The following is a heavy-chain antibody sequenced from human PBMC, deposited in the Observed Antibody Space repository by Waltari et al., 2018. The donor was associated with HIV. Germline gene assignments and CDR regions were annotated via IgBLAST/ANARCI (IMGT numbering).Heavy chain of an antibody. Sequence: VRLQESGPSEVKPSETLSLTCRFSGYSISAGYYWGWICQSPGKGLEWIGTMFHRGNPYYNPSLQSRVSMSIDSSKTQFSLTLTSVTAADTAMYYCATVSTITTEKYFDYWGRGMLVTV. D-gene: IGHD5-12*01. CDR2: MFHRGNP. CDR3: ATVSTITTEKYFDY. V-gene: IGHV4-38-2*01. J-gene: IGHJ4*01. CDR1: GYSISAGYY.